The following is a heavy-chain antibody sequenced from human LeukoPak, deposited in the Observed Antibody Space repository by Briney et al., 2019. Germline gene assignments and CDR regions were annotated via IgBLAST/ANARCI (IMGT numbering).Heavy chain of an antibody. D-gene: IGHD3-10*01. CDR2: IYSGGNS. CDR1: GFNVSNHY. V-gene: IGHV3-66*01. CDR3: TRDQAFYGSGSYSWYFDL. J-gene: IGHJ2*01. Sequence: GGSLRLSCAASGFNVSNHYMSWVRQAPGKGLEWVSIIYSGGNSHYADSVKGRFNLSRDTSNNTLYLQMNSLRVEDTAVYYRTRDQAFYGSGSYSWYFDLWGRGTLVTVSS.